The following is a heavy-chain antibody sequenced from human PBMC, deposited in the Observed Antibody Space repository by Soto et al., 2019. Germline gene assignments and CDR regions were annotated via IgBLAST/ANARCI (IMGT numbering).Heavy chain of an antibody. D-gene: IGHD3-22*01. J-gene: IGHJ3*02. CDR1: AFTLSSYW. CDR2: IKPDGSEK. V-gene: IGHV3-7*01. Sequence: EVQLVESGGGLVQPEGSLRLSCEASAFTLSSYWMSWVRQAPGKGLEWVANIKPDGSEKYYVDSVKGRFTISRDNTKNSLYLQMSTLGPEDTAIYYCARDYEFGFDIWGQGTLVTVSS. CDR3: ARDYEFGFDI.